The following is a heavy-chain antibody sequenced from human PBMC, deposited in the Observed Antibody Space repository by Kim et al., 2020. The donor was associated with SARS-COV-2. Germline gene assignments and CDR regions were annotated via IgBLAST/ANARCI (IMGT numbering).Heavy chain of an antibody. V-gene: IGHV3-64D*06. CDR3: AKERNDILTSYPVGMDV. J-gene: IGHJ6*02. Sequence: GGSLRLSCSASGFTFSTYLMNWVRQAPGKGLEFVSAITSNGGSTSYAESVKGRFTISRDNSKNTLYLQMSGLRAVDTAVYYCAKERNDILTSYPVGMDVWGQGTTVTV. CDR1: GFTFSTYL. CDR2: ITSNGGST. D-gene: IGHD3-9*01.